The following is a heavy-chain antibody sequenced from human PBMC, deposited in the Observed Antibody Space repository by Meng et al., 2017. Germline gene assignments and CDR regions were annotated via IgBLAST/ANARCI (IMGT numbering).Heavy chain of an antibody. CDR3: HSGWYQAGDDY. CDR1: GGTFSSYA. Sequence: QGQLVESGAEVKKPGSSVKGSCTASGGTFSSYAISWVRQAPGQGLEWMGGIIPIFGTANYAQKFQGRVTITADKSTSTAYMELSSLRSEDTAVYFCHSGWYQAGDDYWGQGTLVTVSS. CDR2: IIPIFGTA. V-gene: IGHV1-69*06. J-gene: IGHJ4*02. D-gene: IGHD6-19*01.